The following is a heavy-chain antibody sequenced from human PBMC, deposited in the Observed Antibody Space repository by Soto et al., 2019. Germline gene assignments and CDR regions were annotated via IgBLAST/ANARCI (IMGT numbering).Heavy chain of an antibody. J-gene: IGHJ4*02. V-gene: IGHV3-23*01. CDR3: VKAVGPTAPSSRIFDY. CDR1: GFTSSNCA. CDR2: ISGDGGSI. Sequence: PGGSLRLSCVASGFTSSNCAMSWVRQAPGKGLEWVSIISGDGGSIYYADSVEGRFTISRDNSKNTLNLQMSSLRAGDTAVYYCVKAVGPTAPSSRIFDYWGLGTLVTVSS. D-gene: IGHD1-26*01.